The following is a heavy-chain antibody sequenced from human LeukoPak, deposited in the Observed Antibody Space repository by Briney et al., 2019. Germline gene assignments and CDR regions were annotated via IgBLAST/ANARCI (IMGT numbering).Heavy chain of an antibody. CDR1: GFTLTTYT. CDR2: ISSGGTTI. V-gene: IGHV3-48*04. J-gene: IGHJ4*02. Sequence: PGGSLRLSCVASGFTLTTYTMAWVRQAPGKRLEWVSQISSGGTTIYYADSVKGRFTISRDNAKNSLYLQMNSLRAEDTSVYYCVRNFDSWGQGTLVTVSS. CDR3: VRNFDS.